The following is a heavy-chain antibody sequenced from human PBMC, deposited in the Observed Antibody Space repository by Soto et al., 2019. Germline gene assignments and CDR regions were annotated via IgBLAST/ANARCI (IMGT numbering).Heavy chain of an antibody. CDR2: IYYSGST. CDR1: GGPISSYY. D-gene: IGHD5-18*01. J-gene: IGHJ5*02. V-gene: IGHV4-59*01. CDR3: ARDRATAFGFDP. Sequence: SETLSLTCTVSGGPISSYYWSWIRQPPGKGLEWIGYIYYSGSTNYNPSLKSRVTISVDTSKNQFSLKLSSVTAADTAVYYCARDRATAFGFDPWGQGTLVTVS.